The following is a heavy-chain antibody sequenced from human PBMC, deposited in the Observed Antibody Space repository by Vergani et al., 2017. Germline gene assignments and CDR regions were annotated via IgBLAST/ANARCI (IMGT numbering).Heavy chain of an antibody. J-gene: IGHJ5*02. CDR1: GYTFTGYY. CDR3: AGDRSDILTGAPNGWFDP. Sequence: QVQLVQSGAEVKKPGASVKVSCKASGYTFTGYYMHWVRQAPGQGLEWMGWINPNSGGTNYAQKFQGRVTMTRDTAISTAYMELSRLRADATAVYYCAGDRSDILTGAPNGWFDPWGQGTLVTVSS. CDR2: INPNSGGT. V-gene: IGHV1-2*02. D-gene: IGHD3-9*01.